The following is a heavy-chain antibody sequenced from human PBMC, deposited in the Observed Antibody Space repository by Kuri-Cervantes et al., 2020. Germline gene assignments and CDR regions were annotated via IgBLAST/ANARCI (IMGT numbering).Heavy chain of an antibody. CDR1: GYTFTSYG. CDR2: ISAYNGNT. V-gene: IGHV1-18*01. D-gene: IGHD2-15*01. CDR3: ARGDYSGGSCYSNGNDY. Sequence: ASVKVSCKASGYTFTSYGISWVRQAPGQGLEWMGWISAYNGNTNYAQKLQGRVTMTRNTSISTAYMELSSLRSEDTAVYYCARGDYSGGSCYSNGNDYWGQGTLVTVSS. J-gene: IGHJ4*02.